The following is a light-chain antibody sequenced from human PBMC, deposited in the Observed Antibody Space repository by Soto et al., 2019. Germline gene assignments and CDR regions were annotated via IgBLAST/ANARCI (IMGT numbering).Light chain of an antibody. V-gene: IGKV3-20*01. CDR3: QQYGNSPWT. CDR1: QSVSSSY. CDR2: GAS. J-gene: IGKJ1*01. Sequence: EIVLTQSPGTLSLSPGERATLSCRASQSVSSSYLAWYQQKPGQAPRLLIYGASSRDTGIPDRFSGSGSGTDFTLTISRLEPEDFAVYYWQQYGNSPWTFGQGTKVEIK.